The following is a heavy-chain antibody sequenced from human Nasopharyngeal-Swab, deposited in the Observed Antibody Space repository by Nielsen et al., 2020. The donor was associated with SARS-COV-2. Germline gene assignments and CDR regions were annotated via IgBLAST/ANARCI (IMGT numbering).Heavy chain of an antibody. CDR2: IKQDGSEK. Sequence: GGSLRLSCEASGFIFSSYWMSWVRQAPGKGLEWVANIKQDGSEKNYVDSVKGRFSISRDTTENSLYLQMNSLRAEDTAVYYCARDALTGGVDYWGQGTLVTVSS. CDR3: ARDALTGGVDY. CDR1: GFIFSSYW. D-gene: IGHD7-27*01. V-gene: IGHV3-7*03. J-gene: IGHJ4*02.